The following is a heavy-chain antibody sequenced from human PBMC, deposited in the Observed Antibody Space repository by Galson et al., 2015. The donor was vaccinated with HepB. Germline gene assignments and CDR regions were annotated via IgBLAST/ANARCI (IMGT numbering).Heavy chain of an antibody. J-gene: IGHJ4*02. V-gene: IGHV3-21*01. CDR2: ISSSSSYI. Sequence: SLRLSCAASGFTFSSYSMNWVRQAPGKGLEWVSSISSSSSYIYYADSVQGRFTISRDNAKNSLYLQMNSLRAEDTAVYYCARDREDSGYDRVFGGIDYWGQGTLVTVSS. CDR1: GFTFSSYS. CDR3: ARDREDSGYDRVFGGIDY. D-gene: IGHD5-12*01.